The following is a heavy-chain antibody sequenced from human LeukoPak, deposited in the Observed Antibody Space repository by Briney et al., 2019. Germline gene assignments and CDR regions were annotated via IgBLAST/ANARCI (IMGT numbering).Heavy chain of an antibody. V-gene: IGHV3-23*01. CDR3: AKASWVSSDDAVW. Sequence: GGSLRLSCAASGCTFSSYAMSWVRQAPARGLEWVASLRGNGETFYADSVKGRCTLFRDVSTNTVYLQLNNLSVEDTAVYYCAKASWVSSDDAVWWGQGTLVTVSS. CDR1: GCTFSSYA. D-gene: IGHD3-3*01. CDR2: LRGNGET. J-gene: IGHJ4*02.